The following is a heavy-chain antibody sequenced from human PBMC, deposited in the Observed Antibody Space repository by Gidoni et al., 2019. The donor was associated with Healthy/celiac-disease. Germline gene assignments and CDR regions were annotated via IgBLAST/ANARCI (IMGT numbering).Heavy chain of an antibody. J-gene: IGHJ4*02. CDR1: GFTFSGSA. CDR3: TRVYGYSYGYDFDY. D-gene: IGHD5-18*01. CDR2: IRSKANSYAT. Sequence: EVQLVESGGGLVQPGGSLKLSCAASGFTFSGSAMHWVRQASGKGLEWVGRIRSKANSYATAYAASVKGRFTISRDDSKNTAYLKMNSLKTEDTAVYYCTRVYGYSYGYDFDYWGQGTLVTVSS. V-gene: IGHV3-73*02.